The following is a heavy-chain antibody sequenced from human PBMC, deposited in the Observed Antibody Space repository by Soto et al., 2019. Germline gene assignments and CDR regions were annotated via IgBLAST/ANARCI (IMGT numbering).Heavy chain of an antibody. CDR2: INPIGGST. D-gene: IGHD3-10*01. CDR3: ARDAISMLRGTNNWFDP. CDR1: GYTFTIYY. J-gene: IGHJ5*02. V-gene: IGHV1-46*01. Sequence: ASVKVSCKASGYTFTIYYMHWVRQAPGQGLEWMGIINPIGGSTSYAQKFQGRFTISRDNSKNTLYLQMNRLRADDTAVYYCARDAISMLRGTNNWFDPWGQGTLVTVSS.